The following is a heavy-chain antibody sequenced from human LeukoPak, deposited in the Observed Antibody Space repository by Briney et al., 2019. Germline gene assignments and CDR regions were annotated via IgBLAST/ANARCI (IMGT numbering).Heavy chain of an antibody. CDR3: LRDLNWSLDQ. CDR2: IKSDGSST. J-gene: IGHJ4*02. V-gene: IGHV3-74*01. D-gene: IGHD1-20*01. CDR1: GFTFSSYW. Sequence: GGSLRLSCAASGFTFSSYWMHWVRQAPGKGLVWVSRIKSDGSSTTYADSVKGRFTISRDNAKNTGYLQINSLRAEDTAVYYCLRDLNWSLDQWGQGTLVTVSS.